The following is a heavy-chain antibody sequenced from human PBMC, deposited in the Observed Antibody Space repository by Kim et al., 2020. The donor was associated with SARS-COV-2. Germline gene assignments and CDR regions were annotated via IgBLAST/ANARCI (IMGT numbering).Heavy chain of an antibody. J-gene: IGHJ5*02. Sequence: ASVKVSCKASGYTFTDYGISWVRQAPGQGLEWMGWISPYTGNPNYAQKVQGRVAMTTDTSTNTAYMELRSLRSDDTAVYYCAKDKTPRAGRSYWLDPWGQ. V-gene: IGHV1-18*01. CDR1: GYTFTDYG. CDR2: ISPYTGNP. CDR3: AKDKTPRAGRSYWLDP.